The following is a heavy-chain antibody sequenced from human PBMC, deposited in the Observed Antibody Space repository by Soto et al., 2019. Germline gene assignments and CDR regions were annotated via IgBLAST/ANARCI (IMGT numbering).Heavy chain of an antibody. D-gene: IGHD3-3*01. Sequence: QVQLVQAGAEVKKPGSSVKVSCKASGGSVSSYAMRWVRQAPGQGLEWMGGIVPSLGTPNYAQKFQGRVTITADESTSTAYMELSSLRSEDTAVYYCASTLRCCEWVENDYGMEVWGQGTTVTVSS. V-gene: IGHV1-69*01. CDR2: IVPSLGTP. J-gene: IGHJ6*02. CDR1: GGSVSSYA. CDR3: ASTLRCCEWVENDYGMEV.